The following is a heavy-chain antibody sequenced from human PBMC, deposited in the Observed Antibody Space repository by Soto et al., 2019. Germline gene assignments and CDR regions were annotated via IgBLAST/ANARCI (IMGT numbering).Heavy chain of an antibody. CDR2: IYYSGST. V-gene: IGHV4-39*07. J-gene: IGHJ4*02. D-gene: IGHD4-17*01. CDR3: ARVGIGYGDLYYFDY. Sequence: SETLSLTCTVSGGSISSSSYYWGWIRQPPGKGLEWIGSIYYSGSTYYNPSLKSRVTISVDTSKNQFSLKLSSVTAADTAVYYCARVGIGYGDLYYFDYWGQGTLVT. CDR1: GGSISSSSYY.